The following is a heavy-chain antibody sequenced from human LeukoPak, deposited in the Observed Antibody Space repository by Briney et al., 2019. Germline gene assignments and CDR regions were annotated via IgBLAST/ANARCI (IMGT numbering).Heavy chain of an antibody. J-gene: IGHJ6*03. V-gene: IGHV3-48*03. CDR1: GFTFRSYE. CDR2: ISISGSTI. Sequence: GGSLRLSCAASGFTFRSYEMNWVRQARGKGLEGVSYISISGSTIYYADAVKGRFTISRDNAQNSMYLQMNSLRAEDTAVYYCARYYYDSSGYYPGYYYYMDVWGKGTTVTVSS. D-gene: IGHD3-22*01. CDR3: ARYYYDSSGYYPGYYYYMDV.